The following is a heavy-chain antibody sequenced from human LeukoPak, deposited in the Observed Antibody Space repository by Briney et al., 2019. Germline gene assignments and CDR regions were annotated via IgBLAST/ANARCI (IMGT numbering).Heavy chain of an antibody. Sequence: GGSLRLSCAASGFTFSSYGMHWVRQAPGKGLEWVAVIWYDGSNKYYADSVKGRFTISRDNAKNSLYLQMNSLRAEDTAVYYCARLRWETYYFDYWGQGTLVTVSS. CDR3: ARLRWETYYFDY. D-gene: IGHD1-26*01. CDR2: IWYDGSNK. V-gene: IGHV3-33*03. CDR1: GFTFSSYG. J-gene: IGHJ4*02.